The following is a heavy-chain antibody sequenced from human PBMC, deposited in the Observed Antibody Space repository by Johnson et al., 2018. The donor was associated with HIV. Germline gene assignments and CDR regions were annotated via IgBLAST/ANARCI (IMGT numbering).Heavy chain of an antibody. CDR1: RFTFSSYD. V-gene: IGHV3-13*01. Sequence: VQLVESGGGLVQPGGSLRLSCAASRFTFSSYDLHWVRQATGKGLEWVSAIGTAGDRYYPGSVKGRFTISRENAKNSLYLQMNSLRAEDTAVYYCAKGLAAFFAFDIWGQGTMVTVSS. J-gene: IGHJ3*02. D-gene: IGHD3-3*01. CDR2: IGTAGDR. CDR3: AKGLAAFFAFDI.